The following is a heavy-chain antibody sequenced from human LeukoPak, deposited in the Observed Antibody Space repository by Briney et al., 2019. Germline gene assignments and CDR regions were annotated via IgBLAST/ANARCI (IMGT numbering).Heavy chain of an antibody. J-gene: IGHJ4*02. CDR3: ARRGYDFWSGYYGY. V-gene: IGHV4-30-4*01. CDR1: GGSISSGDYY. Sequence: SETLSLTCTVSGGSISSGDYYWSWIRQPPGKGLEWIGYIHYSGSTYYNPSLKSRVTISVDTSKNQFSLKLSSVTAADTAVYYCARRGYDFWSGYYGYWGQGTLVTVSS. CDR2: IHYSGST. D-gene: IGHD3-3*01.